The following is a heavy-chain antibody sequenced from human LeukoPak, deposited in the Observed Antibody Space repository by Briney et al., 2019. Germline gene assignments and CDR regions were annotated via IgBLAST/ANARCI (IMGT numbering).Heavy chain of an antibody. V-gene: IGHV3-21*01. CDR3: ARRLVGGTNPGFDY. D-gene: IGHD1-26*01. CDR2: ISSSSSYI. CDR1: GFTLSSYS. Sequence: GGSLRLSCAPSGFTLSSYSMNSVSQAPGKGLEWVSSISSSSSYIYYADSVKGRFTISRDNAKNSLYLQMNRLRAEDTAVYYCARRLVGGTNPGFDYWGQGTLVTVSS. J-gene: IGHJ4*02.